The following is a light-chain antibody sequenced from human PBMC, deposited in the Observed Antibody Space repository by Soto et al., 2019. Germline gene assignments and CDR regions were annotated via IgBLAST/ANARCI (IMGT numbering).Light chain of an antibody. CDR3: AAWDDSLNGHI. CDR2: SSN. V-gene: IGLV1-44*01. J-gene: IGLJ1*01. Sequence: QSVLTQPHSASATPGQTVTISCSGSSSNIGSNSVHWFQQVPGTAPKPLIYSSNQRPSGVPERFSGSKSGTSASLAISGLQSEDEADYYCAAWDDSLNGHIFGTGTKVTVL. CDR1: SSNIGSNS.